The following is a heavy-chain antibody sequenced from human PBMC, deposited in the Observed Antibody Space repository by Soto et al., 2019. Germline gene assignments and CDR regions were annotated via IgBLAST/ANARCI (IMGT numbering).Heavy chain of an antibody. CDR1: GFTFSSYW. D-gene: IGHD3-22*01. Sequence: PGGSLRLSCAASGFTFSSYWMSWVGQAPGKGLEWVANIKQDGSEKYYVDSVKGRFTISRDNAKNSLYLQMNSLRAEDTAVYYCARNHYYDSSGYWFDYWGQGTLVTVSS. V-gene: IGHV3-7*01. CDR2: IKQDGSEK. J-gene: IGHJ4*02. CDR3: ARNHYYDSSGYWFDY.